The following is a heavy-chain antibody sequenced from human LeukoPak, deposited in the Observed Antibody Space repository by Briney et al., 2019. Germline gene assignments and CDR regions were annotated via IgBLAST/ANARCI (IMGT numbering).Heavy chain of an antibody. D-gene: IGHD4-17*01. V-gene: IGHV3-21*04. Sequence: GGSLRLSCAASGFTFSSYSLNWVRQAPGMGLEWVSSISSSSHYIYYADSVKGRFTISRDNAKNSLYLQMNSLRAEDTAVYYCAGDYGVETFDHWGQGTLVTVSS. CDR1: GFTFSSYS. J-gene: IGHJ4*02. CDR3: AGDYGVETFDH. CDR2: ISSSSHYI.